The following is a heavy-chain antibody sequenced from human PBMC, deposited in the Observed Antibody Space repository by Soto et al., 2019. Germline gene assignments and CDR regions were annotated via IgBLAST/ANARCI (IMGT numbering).Heavy chain of an antibody. Sequence: GGSLRLSCAASGFTVSSNYMSWVRQAPGKGLEWVSVIYSGGSTYYADSVKGRFTISRDNSENTRYLQMNSLRAEDTAVYYCARDKSCSGGSCYSDNFFDYWGQGTLVTVSS. CDR3: ARDKSCSGGSCYSDNFFDY. CDR2: IYSGGST. D-gene: IGHD2-15*01. CDR1: GFTVSSNY. J-gene: IGHJ4*02. V-gene: IGHV3-66*01.